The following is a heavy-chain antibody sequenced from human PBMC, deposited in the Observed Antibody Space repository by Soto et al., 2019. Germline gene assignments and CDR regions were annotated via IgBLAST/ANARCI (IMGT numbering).Heavy chain of an antibody. CDR3: ASIESRGDFAY. CDR2: ISYDGNDK. CDR1: GFTFSSYG. J-gene: IGHJ4*02. Sequence: PGGSLRLSCAASGFTFSSYGMHWVRQAPGKGLEWVAVISYDGNDKYHADSVKGRFTISRDNSKNTLYLQMNSLRAEDTAVYYCASIESRGDFAYWGQGTLVTVSS. D-gene: IGHD3-10*01. V-gene: IGHV3-30*03.